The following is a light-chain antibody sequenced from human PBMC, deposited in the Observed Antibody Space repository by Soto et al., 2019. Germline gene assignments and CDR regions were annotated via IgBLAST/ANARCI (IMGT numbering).Light chain of an antibody. CDR1: QGFSNF. CDR3: QKYDGVPLT. CDR2: AAS. Sequence: DIRMTQSPSSLSASVVDRFTITCLASQGFSNFLAWYQQKQGKVPKLLIYAASTLQSGVPSRFSGSGSGTDFTLTISSLQPEDVATYYCQKYDGVPLTFGGGTKVDIK. V-gene: IGKV1-27*01. J-gene: IGKJ4*01.